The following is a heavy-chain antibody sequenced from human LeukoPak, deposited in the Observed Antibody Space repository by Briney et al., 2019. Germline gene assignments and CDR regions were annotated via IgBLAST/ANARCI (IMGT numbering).Heavy chain of an antibody. V-gene: IGHV3-33*01. J-gene: IGHJ6*03. CDR2: MWSDGSNR. CDR1: GFTFSNYD. Sequence: PGGSLRLSCAASGFTFSNYDIHWVRQAPGKGLEWVAFMWSDGSNRYYADSVKGRFTISRDNAKNSLYLQMNSLRAEDTAVYYCARRHLGELSLYYYYMDVWGKGTTVTVSS. D-gene: IGHD3-16*02. CDR3: ARRHLGELSLYYYYMDV.